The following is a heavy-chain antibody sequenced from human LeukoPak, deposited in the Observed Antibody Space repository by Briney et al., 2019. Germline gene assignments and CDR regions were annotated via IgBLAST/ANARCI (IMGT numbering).Heavy chain of an antibody. D-gene: IGHD5-12*01. V-gene: IGHV3-7*03. CDR2: IKQDGSEK. CDR3: AKAYRTMDIVASWDAFDI. J-gene: IGHJ3*02. Sequence: SGGTLRLSRAASVFTHSSYWMSWVRQAPGKGLEWVANIKQDGSEKYYVDSVKGRFTISRDNSKNTLYLQMNSLRAEDTAVYYCAKAYRTMDIVASWDAFDIWGQGTMVTVSS. CDR1: VFTHSSYW.